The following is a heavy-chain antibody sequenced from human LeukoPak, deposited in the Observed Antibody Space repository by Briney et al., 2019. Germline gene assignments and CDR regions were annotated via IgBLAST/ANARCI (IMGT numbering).Heavy chain of an antibody. J-gene: IGHJ5*02. CDR3: VRGFYGDYPSDWFDP. CDR2: IEHTGST. Sequence: SETLSLTCTVSGVAITSNSWWNWVRQPPGKGLEWIGEIEHTGSTNYNPSLKTRVTISVDKSKDQFSLELSSVTAADTAVYYCVRGFYGDYPSDWFDPRGRGTLVTVSS. V-gene: IGHV4-4*02. CDR1: GVAITSNSW. D-gene: IGHD4-17*01.